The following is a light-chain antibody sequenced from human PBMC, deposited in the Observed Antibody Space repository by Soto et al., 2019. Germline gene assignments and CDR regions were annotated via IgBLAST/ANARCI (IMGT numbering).Light chain of an antibody. CDR3: MQGTYWPPWT. Sequence: DVVLTQSPLSLPVTLGQPASISCRSSQSLADSAGNTYLNWFQQRPGQSPRRLIYKVSNRDSGVPDRFSGSGSGTDFTLKISRVEAEDVGVYYCMQGTYWPPWTFGQGTKVEIK. J-gene: IGKJ1*01. CDR2: KVS. CDR1: QSLADSAGNTY. V-gene: IGKV2-30*01.